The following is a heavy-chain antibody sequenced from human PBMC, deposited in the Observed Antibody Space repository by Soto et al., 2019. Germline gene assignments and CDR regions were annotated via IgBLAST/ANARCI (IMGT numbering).Heavy chain of an antibody. J-gene: IGHJ3*02. Sequence: QLQESGPGLVKPSETLSLTCTVSGGSISNSNYYWGWIRQPPGKGLEWIGSIYYSGSTSYNSSLKSRVTISVDTSKNQFSLRLTSVTAADTAVYYCASPTLGAFDIWGQGTMVTVSS. CDR1: GGSISNSNYY. CDR3: ASPTLGAFDI. V-gene: IGHV4-39*01. D-gene: IGHD3-16*01. CDR2: IYYSGST.